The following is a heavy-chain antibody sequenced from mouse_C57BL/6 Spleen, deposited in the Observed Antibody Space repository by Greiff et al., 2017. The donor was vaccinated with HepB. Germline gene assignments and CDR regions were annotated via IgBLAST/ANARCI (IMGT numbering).Heavy chain of an antibody. V-gene: IGHV5-12*01. Sequence: EVQLVESGGGLVQPGGSLKLSCAASGFTFSDYYMYWVRQTPEKRLEWVAYISNGGGSTYYPDTVKGRFTISRDNAKNTLYLQMSRLKSEDTAMYYCARHQDDYSSWFAYWGQGTLVTVSA. CDR2: ISNGGGST. J-gene: IGHJ3*01. CDR1: GFTFSDYY. CDR3: ARHQDDYSSWFAY. D-gene: IGHD2-4*01.